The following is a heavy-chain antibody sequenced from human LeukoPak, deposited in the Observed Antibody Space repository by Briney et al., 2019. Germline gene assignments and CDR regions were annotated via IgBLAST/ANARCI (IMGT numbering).Heavy chain of an antibody. D-gene: IGHD5-18*01. CDR2: INQSGST. V-gene: IGHV4-34*01. CDR3: ARVCAAPGYSYGLRWFDS. J-gene: IGHJ5*01. Sequence: SETLSLTCAVYGGSFSGYYWSWIRQPPGKGLEWIGEINQSGSTNYNPSLKSRVTISVDTSKNQFSLKLSSVTAADTAVYYCARVCAAPGYSYGLRWFDSWGQGTLVTVSS. CDR1: GGSFSGYY.